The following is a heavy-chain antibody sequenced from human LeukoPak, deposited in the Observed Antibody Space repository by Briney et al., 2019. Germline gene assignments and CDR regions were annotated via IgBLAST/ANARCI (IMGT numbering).Heavy chain of an antibody. CDR1: GYIFTTYW. J-gene: IGHJ2*01. D-gene: IGHD4-17*01. CDR3: VRSAREGWYIEL. V-gene: IGHV5-51*01. CDR2: IYPGDSNS. Sequence: GESLKISCKGSGYIFTTYWIGWVRQMPGKGLEWMGIIYPGDSNSRYSPSFQGQVNISADKSLSTAYLHWSSLKASDSAMYYCVRSAREGWYIELWGRGTLVTVSS.